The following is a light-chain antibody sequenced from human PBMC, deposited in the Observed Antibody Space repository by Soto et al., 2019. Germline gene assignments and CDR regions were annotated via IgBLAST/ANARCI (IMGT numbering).Light chain of an antibody. J-gene: IGKJ1*01. CDR3: QQYVAWT. CDR2: GAS. CDR1: QTISSNY. V-gene: IGKV3-20*01. Sequence: EIVLTQSPGTLSVSPGERATLSYRASQTISSNYLAWYQQKPGQAPSLLIYGASSRATGIPDRFSGSGSGTDFTLTISRLDPEDSAIYYCQQYVAWTFGQGTKVEIK.